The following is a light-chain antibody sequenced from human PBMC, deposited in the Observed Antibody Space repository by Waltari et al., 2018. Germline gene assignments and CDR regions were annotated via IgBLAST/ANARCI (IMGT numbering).Light chain of an antibody. CDR1: GPNIGAGYD. CDR2: GSS. CDR3: QSYDTSLSVV. V-gene: IGLV1-40*01. Sequence: QSVLTQPPSVSGAPGQRVTITCTGSGPNIGAGYDVSWYQQLPRAAPKLLIYGSSTRPLGVPDRFFGSTSGTSASLTITGLQAEDEADYYCQSYDTSLSVVFGGGTKLTVL. J-gene: IGLJ3*02.